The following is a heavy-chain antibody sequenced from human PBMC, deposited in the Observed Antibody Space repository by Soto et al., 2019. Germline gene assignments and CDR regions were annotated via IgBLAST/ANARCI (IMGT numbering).Heavy chain of an antibody. D-gene: IGHD1-26*01. V-gene: IGHV3-48*01. Sequence: GGSLILSCAASGFSLSSYAMDWVRQAPGQGLEWVSYISLSSGNIHYADSVRGRFTVSRDNAKNSLYLQMNSLRAEDTAVYYCARDPSRGSEWARYLDLWGRGTLGTVSS. CDR1: GFSLSSYA. CDR3: ARDPSRGSEWARYLDL. CDR2: ISLSSGNI. J-gene: IGHJ2*01.